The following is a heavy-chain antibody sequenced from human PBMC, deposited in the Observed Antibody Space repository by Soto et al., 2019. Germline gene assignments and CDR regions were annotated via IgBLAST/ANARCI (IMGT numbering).Heavy chain of an antibody. CDR1: GFTFSSYA. D-gene: IGHD3-10*01. V-gene: IGHV3-30-3*01. Sequence: QVQLVESGGGVVQPGRSLRLSWAAAGFTFSSYAMHWVRQAPGKGLEWVAVISYDGSNKYYADSVKGRFTISRDNSKNTLYLQMNSLRAEDTAVYYCARDRGIRGVMNYYGMDVWGQGTTVTVSS. CDR3: ARDRGIRGVMNYYGMDV. CDR2: ISYDGSNK. J-gene: IGHJ6*02.